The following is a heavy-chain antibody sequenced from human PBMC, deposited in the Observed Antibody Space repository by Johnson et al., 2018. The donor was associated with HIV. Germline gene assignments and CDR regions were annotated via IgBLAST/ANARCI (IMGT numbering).Heavy chain of an antibody. Sequence: QEQLVESGGGLVKPGGSLRLSCAASGFTFSDYYMSWIRQAPGKGLEWVSSITSSGSVIHYADSVKGRFTISRDNAKNSLYLVMNSLRAEDTAVYFCASEVEYSILGGVWGQGTVVTVSS. D-gene: IGHD6-6*01. CDR1: GFTFSDYY. V-gene: IGHV3-11*04. CDR3: ASEVEYSILGGV. CDR2: ITSSGSVI. J-gene: IGHJ3*01.